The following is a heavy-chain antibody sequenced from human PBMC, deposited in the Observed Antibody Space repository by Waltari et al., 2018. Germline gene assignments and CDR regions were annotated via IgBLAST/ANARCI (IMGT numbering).Heavy chain of an antibody. D-gene: IGHD2-2*01. Sequence: EVQLLESGGGLVQPGGSLRLSCAASGLTFSSYAMSWVRQAPGKGLEWVSVIYSGGSTYYADSVKGRFTISRDNSKNTLYLQMNSLRAEDTAVYYCAITATLAYCSSTSCPIDYWGQGTLVTVSS. CDR1: GLTFSSYA. CDR3: AITATLAYCSSTSCPIDY. V-gene: IGHV3-23*03. J-gene: IGHJ4*02. CDR2: IYSGGST.